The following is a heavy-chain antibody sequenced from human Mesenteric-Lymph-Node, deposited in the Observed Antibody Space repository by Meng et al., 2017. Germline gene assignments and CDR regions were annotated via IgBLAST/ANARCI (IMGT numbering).Heavy chain of an antibody. Sequence: SVPVSCKASGGTFSSYAISWVRQAPGHGLEWVGVIIPIFGTTNYAQKFQGRVTITTDESTSTAYMELSSLRSEDTAVYYCARPYGSGSYYYCMDVWGQGTTVTVSS. CDR1: GGTFSSYA. D-gene: IGHD3-10*01. V-gene: IGHV1-69*05. J-gene: IGHJ6*02. CDR3: ARPYGSGSYYYCMDV. CDR2: IIPIFGTT.